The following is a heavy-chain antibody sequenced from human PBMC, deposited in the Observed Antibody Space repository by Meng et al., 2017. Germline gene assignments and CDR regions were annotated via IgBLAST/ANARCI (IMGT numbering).Heavy chain of an antibody. J-gene: IGHJ4*02. D-gene: IGHD3-22*01. CDR3: ARALKHYYDSSGYRVGYFDY. CDR1: GGTFSSYA. Sequence: VQLVQCGAEVKKPGSSVKVSCKASGGTFSSYAISWVRQAPGQGLEWMGGIIPIFGTANYAQKFQGRVTITADESTSTAYMELSSLRSEDTAVYYCARALKHYYDSSGYRVGYFDYWGQGTLVTVAS. CDR2: IIPIFGTA. V-gene: IGHV1-69*01.